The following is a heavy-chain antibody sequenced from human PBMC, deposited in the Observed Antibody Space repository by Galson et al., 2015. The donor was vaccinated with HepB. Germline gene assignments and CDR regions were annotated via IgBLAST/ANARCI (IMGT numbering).Heavy chain of an antibody. J-gene: IGHJ4*02. CDR2: IGGYSSHT. Sequence: SVKVSCKASGYTFTKFGISWVRQAPGQGLEWMAWIGGYSSHTNYPQKFQGRVTVTADTSTTTVYMVLRSLRSDDTAVYYCARGRSSGWSFDYWGQGTLVTVSS. D-gene: IGHD6-19*01. CDR3: ARGRSSGWSFDY. V-gene: IGHV1-18*01. CDR1: GYTFTKFG.